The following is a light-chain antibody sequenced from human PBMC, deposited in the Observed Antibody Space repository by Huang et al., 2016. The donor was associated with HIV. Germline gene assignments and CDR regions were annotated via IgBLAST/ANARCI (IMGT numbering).Light chain of an antibody. J-gene: IGKJ1*01. CDR3: QQYYSTRTWT. CDR2: AAS. V-gene: IGKV1-NL1*01. Sequence: DIQMTQSPSSLSASVGDRVTITCRASQGISNSLAWYQQKPGKAPKLLLYAASRLERGVPSRFSGSGSGTDYTLTISSLQPEDFATYYCQQYYSTRTWTFGQGTKVEIK. CDR1: QGISNS.